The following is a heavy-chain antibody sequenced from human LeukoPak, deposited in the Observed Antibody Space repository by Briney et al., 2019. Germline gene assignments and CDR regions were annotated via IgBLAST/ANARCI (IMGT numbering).Heavy chain of an antibody. D-gene: IGHD3-22*01. V-gene: IGHV4-39*01. CDR2: IYYDGTT. CDR3: ARTRSSGYLTFDY. CDR1: GGSISSSNYY. J-gene: IGHJ4*02. Sequence: SEALSLTCTVSGGSISSSNYYWGWIRQPPGKGLEWIGDIYYDGTTYYNPSLQSRVTVSIDTSKNQFSLKLNSVTAADTAVYYCARTRSSGYLTFDYWGQGILVTVSS.